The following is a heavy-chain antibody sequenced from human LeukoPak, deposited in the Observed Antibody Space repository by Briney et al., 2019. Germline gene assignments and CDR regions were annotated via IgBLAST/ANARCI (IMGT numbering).Heavy chain of an antibody. CDR2: IRYDGSNK. CDR1: GFTFSSYG. Sequence: GSLRPPCAASGFTFSSYGMHWVRQAPGKGLEWVAFIRYDGSNKYYADSVKGRFSISRDNSKNTLYLQMNSLRAEDAAVYYCSVSWLAGCIFDYGREGTLVTVSS. CDR3: SVSWLAGCIFDY. D-gene: IGHD1-14*01. J-gene: IGHJ4*02. V-gene: IGHV3-30*02.